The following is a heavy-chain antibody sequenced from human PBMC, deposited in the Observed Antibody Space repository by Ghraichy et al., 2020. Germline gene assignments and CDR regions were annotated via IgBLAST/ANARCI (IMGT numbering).Heavy chain of an antibody. V-gene: IGHV4-61*01. Sequence: SETLSLTCTVSGDSVTRGSYYWIWIRQSPGQGLEWIGYIFHSGSTNYNPSFSSRLTLSIDTSKNQISLQLQSVTSADTAVYYCAREIGGEWYFDLWGRGTLVTVSS. CDR3: AREIGGEWYFDL. CDR1: GDSVTRGSYY. J-gene: IGHJ2*01. CDR2: IFHSGST. D-gene: IGHD2-21*01.